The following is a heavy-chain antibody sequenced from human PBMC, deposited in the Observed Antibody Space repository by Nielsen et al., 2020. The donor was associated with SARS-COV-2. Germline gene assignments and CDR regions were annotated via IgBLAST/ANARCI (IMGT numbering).Heavy chain of an antibody. D-gene: IGHD6-19*01. J-gene: IGHJ4*02. V-gene: IGHV1-3*01. CDR1: GYRFTSYA. CDR2: INAGNGYT. CDR3: ARGGVNGWWDY. Sequence: ASVKVSCKASGYRFTSYAIHWVRQAPGQGLESMGWINAGNGYTEYSQNFQGRVTITTDTSATTAYMEVRYLKSEDTAVFYCARGGVNGWWDYWGQGTLVTASS.